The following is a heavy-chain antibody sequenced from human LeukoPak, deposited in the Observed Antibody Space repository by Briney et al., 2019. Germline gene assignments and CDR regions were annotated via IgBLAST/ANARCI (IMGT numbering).Heavy chain of an antibody. CDR3: ARRSTSRPFYFDY. Sequence: GESLKISCKGSGYSFANYWIGWVRQMPGKGLEWMGIIYPGDSHTRYRPSFQGQVTISADKSISTAYLQWSSLKASDTAMYFCARRSTSRPFYFDYWGQGTLVTVSS. J-gene: IGHJ4*02. D-gene: IGHD6-13*01. CDR2: IYPGDSHT. V-gene: IGHV5-51*01. CDR1: GYSFANYW.